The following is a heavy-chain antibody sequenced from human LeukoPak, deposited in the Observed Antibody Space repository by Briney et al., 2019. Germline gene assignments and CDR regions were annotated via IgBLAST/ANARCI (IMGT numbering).Heavy chain of an antibody. Sequence: PGGSLRLSCAASGFTFSGSAMHWVRQASGKGLEWVGRIRSKANSYATAYAASVKGRFTISRDDSKNTAYLQMNSLKTEDTAVYYCTSTHADSSGWYSHGAFDIWGQGTMVTVSS. D-gene: IGHD6-19*01. V-gene: IGHV3-73*01. J-gene: IGHJ3*02. CDR1: GFTFSGSA. CDR3: TSTHADSSGWYSHGAFDI. CDR2: IRSKANSYAT.